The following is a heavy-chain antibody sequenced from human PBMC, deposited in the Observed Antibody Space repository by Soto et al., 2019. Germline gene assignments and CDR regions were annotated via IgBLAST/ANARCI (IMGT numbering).Heavy chain of an antibody. J-gene: IGHJ4*02. Sequence: EVQLVESGGGLVQPGGSLRLSCAASGFSFSSYWIHWVRQAPGKGLVWVSRIKTDGSSTDYADAVKGRFTISRDNAKNSLYLQMHSLTAEDTAVYYCAKREGNTYGLFHWCQGTLVTVSS. D-gene: IGHD5-18*01. CDR2: IKTDGSST. CDR3: AKREGNTYGLFH. CDR1: GFSFSSYW. V-gene: IGHV3-74*01.